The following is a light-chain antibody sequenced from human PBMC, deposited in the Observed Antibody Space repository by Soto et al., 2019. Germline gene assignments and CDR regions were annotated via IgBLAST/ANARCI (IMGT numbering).Light chain of an antibody. CDR1: SGLSSYT. V-gene: IGLV4-69*01. CDR3: QTWGTGARV. J-gene: IGLJ7*01. CDR2: VNSDGSD. Sequence: QPVLTQSPSASASLGASVKLTCSLNSGLSSYTIAWHQQQPGKGPRFLMKVNSDGSDIKGDVIPDRFSGSSSGAERYLTISSLQSEDEGDYFCQTWGTGARVFGGGTQLTVL.